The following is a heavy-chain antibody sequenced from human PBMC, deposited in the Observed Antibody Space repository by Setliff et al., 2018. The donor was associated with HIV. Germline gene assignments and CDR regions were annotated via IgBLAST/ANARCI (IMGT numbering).Heavy chain of an antibody. Sequence: GGSLRLSCAASGFTFSNYWMSWVRQAPGKGLEWVANIKQDGSEKYYVDSVKGRFTISRDNTKNSLFLQMDRLRVEDTAVYYCNMGHYRKSSEWGRGTLVTVSS. V-gene: IGHV3-7*03. J-gene: IGHJ4*02. CDR1: GFTFSNYW. CDR3: NMGHYRKSSE. CDR2: IKQDGSEK. D-gene: IGHD3-10*01.